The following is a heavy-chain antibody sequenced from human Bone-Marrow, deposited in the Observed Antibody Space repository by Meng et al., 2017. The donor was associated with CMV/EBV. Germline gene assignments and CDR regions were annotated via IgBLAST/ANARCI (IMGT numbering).Heavy chain of an antibody. CDR1: GFTFSSYE. D-gene: IGHD3-3*01. Sequence: GESLKISCAASGFTFSSYEMNWVRQAPGKGLEWVSYISSSGSTIYYADSVKGRFTISRDNAKNSLYLQMNSLRAEDTAVYYCARDTPYVLRFSWPPGYVWGQGTTVTVSS. V-gene: IGHV3-48*03. CDR3: ARDTPYVLRFSWPPGYV. CDR2: ISSSGSTI. J-gene: IGHJ6*02.